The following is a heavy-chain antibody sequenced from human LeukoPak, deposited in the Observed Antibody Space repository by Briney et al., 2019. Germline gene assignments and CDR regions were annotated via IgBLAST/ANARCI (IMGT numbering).Heavy chain of an antibody. CDR1: GFTFSSYA. Sequence: TGGSLRLSCAASGFTFSSYAMSWVRQAPGKGLEWVSAISGSGGSTYYADSVKGRFTISRDNSKNTLYLQMNSLRAEDTAVYYCAKDYSDYDFWSGRDAFDIWGQGTMVTVSS. V-gene: IGHV3-23*01. CDR2: ISGSGGST. CDR3: AKDYSDYDFWSGRDAFDI. D-gene: IGHD3-3*01. J-gene: IGHJ3*02.